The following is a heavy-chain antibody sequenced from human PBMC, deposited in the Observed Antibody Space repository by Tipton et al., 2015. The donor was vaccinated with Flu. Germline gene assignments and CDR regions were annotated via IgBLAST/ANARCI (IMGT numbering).Heavy chain of an antibody. CDR1: GFTFSSYG. CDR2: ISYDGSNK. J-gene: IGHJ4*02. Sequence: SLRLSCAASGFTFSSYGMHWVRQAPGKGLEWVAVISYDGSNKYYADSVKGRFTISRDNSKNTLYLQMNSLRAEDTAVYYCAKDLGASFWGQGTLVTVSS. CDR3: AKDLGASF. D-gene: IGHD3-10*01. V-gene: IGHV3-30*18.